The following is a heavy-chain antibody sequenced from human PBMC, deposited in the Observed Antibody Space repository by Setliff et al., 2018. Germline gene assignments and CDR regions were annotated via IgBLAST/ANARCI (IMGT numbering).Heavy chain of an antibody. D-gene: IGHD6-13*01. J-gene: IGHJ4*02. Sequence: ASVKVSCKASGYTFTSYYMHWVRQAPGQGLEWMGIINPSGGSTSYAQKFQGRVTMTTDTSTSTAYMELRSLRSDDTAVYYCARADYSSSLHYFDYWGQGTLVTAPQ. CDR1: GYTFTSYY. CDR2: INPSGGST. CDR3: ARADYSSSLHYFDY. V-gene: IGHV1-46*01.